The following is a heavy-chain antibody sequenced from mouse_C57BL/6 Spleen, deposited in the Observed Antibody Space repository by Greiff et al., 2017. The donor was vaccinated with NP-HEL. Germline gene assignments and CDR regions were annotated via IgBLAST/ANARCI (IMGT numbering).Heavy chain of an antibody. V-gene: IGHV1-82*01. J-gene: IGHJ2*01. Sequence: VKLMESGPELVKPGASVKISCKASGYAFSSSWMNWVKQRPGKGLEWIGRIYPGDGDTNYNGKFKGKATLTADKSSSTAYMQLSSLTSEDSAVYFCAREARTGTGFDYWGQGTTLTVSS. CDR1: GYAFSSSW. CDR2: IYPGDGDT. CDR3: AREARTGTGFDY. D-gene: IGHD4-1*01.